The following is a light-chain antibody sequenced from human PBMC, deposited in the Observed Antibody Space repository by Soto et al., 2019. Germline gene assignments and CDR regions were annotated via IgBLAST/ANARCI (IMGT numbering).Light chain of an antibody. J-gene: IGKJ1*01. V-gene: IGKV3-15*01. Sequence: EIVMTQSPATLSVSPGEGATLSCRASQTVTNNLAWYQQKPGQAPRLLIYGASPRATGIPARFSGSGSGTEFTLTISSLQSEDFAVYCCQQYKNWPRTFGQGTKVDI. CDR1: QTVTNN. CDR2: GAS. CDR3: QQYKNWPRT.